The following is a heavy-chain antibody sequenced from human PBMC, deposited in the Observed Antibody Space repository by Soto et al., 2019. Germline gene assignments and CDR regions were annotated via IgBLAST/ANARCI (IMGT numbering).Heavy chain of an antibody. J-gene: IGHJ4*02. D-gene: IGHD4-17*01. CDR2: IYYSGST. CDR1: GGSISSSSYY. CDR3: ARSMTTVVTLDY. V-gene: IGHV4-39*01. Sequence: QLQLQESGPGLVKPSETLSLTCTVSGGSISSSSYYWGWIRQPPGKGLEWIGSIYYSGSTYYNPSLKRRFTISVDTSKNQFSLKLSSVTAADTAVYYCARSMTTVVTLDYWGQGTLVTVSS.